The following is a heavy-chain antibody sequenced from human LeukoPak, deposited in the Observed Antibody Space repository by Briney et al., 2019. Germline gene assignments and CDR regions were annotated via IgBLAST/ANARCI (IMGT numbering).Heavy chain of an antibody. CDR2: QKQDGSEK. V-gene: IGHV3-7*01. J-gene: IGHJ3*02. D-gene: IGHD2-15*01. Sequence: GGSLRLPCAASGFPFNSYWMSWVPQAPGKGLEWVANQKQDGSEKYYAYSVKGRFPISRDNAKNSLYLQMNSLRAEDTAVYYRAREYCSGGSCYYTDAFDIWGQGTMVTVSS. CDR1: GFPFNSYW. CDR3: AREYCSGGSCYYTDAFDI.